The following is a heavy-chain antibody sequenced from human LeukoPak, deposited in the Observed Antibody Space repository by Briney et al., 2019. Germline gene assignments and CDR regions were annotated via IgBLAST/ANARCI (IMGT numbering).Heavy chain of an antibody. D-gene: IGHD3-22*01. J-gene: IGHJ3*01. V-gene: IGHV3-9*01. CDR1: GFTFDDYA. CDR2: ISWNSGSI. CDR3: ARGLFLSGYLDAFDL. Sequence: GGSLRLSCAASGFTFDDYAMHWVRHAPGKGLEWVSGISWNSGSIVYADSVKGRFTISRDNAKNSLYLQMNSLRVEDTAVYYCARGLFLSGYLDAFDLWGQGTVVTVSS.